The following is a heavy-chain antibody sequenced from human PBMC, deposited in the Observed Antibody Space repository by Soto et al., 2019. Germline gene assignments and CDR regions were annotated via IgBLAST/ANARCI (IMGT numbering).Heavy chain of an antibody. CDR2: IIPIFGTA. CDR1: GGTFSSYA. V-gene: IGHV1-69*01. Sequence: QVQLVQSGAEVKKPGSSVKVSCKASGGTFSSYAISWVRQAPGQGLEWMGGIIPIFGTANYAQKFQGRVTITAHESTSTAYMELSSLRSEDTAVYYCARDRPSNIVVVPAAPWFDPWGQGTLVTVSS. CDR3: ARDRPSNIVVVPAAPWFDP. J-gene: IGHJ5*02. D-gene: IGHD2-2*01.